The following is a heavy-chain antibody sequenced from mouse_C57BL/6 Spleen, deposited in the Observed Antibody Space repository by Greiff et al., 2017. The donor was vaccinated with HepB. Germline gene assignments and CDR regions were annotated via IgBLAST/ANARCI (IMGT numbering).Heavy chain of an antibody. CDR3: ASGGSLYWYFDV. CDR2: IDPSDSET. D-gene: IGHD6-2*01. J-gene: IGHJ1*03. CDR1: GYTFTSYW. V-gene: IGHV1-52*01. Sequence: VQLQQPGAELVRPGSSVKLSCKASGYTFTSYWMHWVKQRPIQGLEWIGNIDPSDSETHYNQKFKDKATLTVDKSSSTAYMQLSSLTSEDSAVYYSASGGSLYWYFDVWGTGTTVTVSS.